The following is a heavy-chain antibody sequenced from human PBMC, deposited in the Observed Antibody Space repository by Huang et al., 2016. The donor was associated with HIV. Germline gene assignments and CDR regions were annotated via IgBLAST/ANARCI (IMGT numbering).Heavy chain of an antibody. V-gene: IGHV2-5*01. CDR3: AHSTDASAATFYFDF. J-gene: IGHJ4*02. CDR1: GFSLTTTGGG. Sequence: QITLRESGPALVKPTQTLTLTCTFSGFSLTTTGGGVGWIRQPPGQALEWLAFIYSNGDGRYSPSMSSRLTITKDTSKTKVVLKITNMDPVDTATYYCAHSTDASAATFYFDFWGQGTLVAVSS. CDR2: IYSNGDG. D-gene: IGHD6-25*01.